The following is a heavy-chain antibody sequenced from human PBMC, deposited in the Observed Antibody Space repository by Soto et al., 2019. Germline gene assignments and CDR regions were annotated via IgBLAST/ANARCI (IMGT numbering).Heavy chain of an antibody. CDR2: ISYHGNE. CDR3: AKLAVVVPATPHDYMDV. CDR1: GFTFSDYG. Sequence: QVRLVESGGDVVQPGRSLRLSCVASGFTFSDYGMHWVRHSPGKGLEWVAVISYHGNEYYSDSGKGRFTIFRDNSEKTLYLQMNSLTAEDTAVYYCAKLAVVVPATPHDYMDVWGQGTAVTVSS. J-gene: IGHJ6*02. D-gene: IGHD2-2*01. V-gene: IGHV3-30*18.